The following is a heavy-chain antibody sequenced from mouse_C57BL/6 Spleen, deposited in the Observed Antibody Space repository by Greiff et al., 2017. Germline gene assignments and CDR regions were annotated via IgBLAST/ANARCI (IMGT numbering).Heavy chain of an antibody. J-gene: IGHJ3*01. CDR2: IRNKANNHAT. CDR3: TPLPRAY. V-gene: IGHV6-6*01. CDR1: GFTFSDAG. Sequence: EVKVVESGGGLVQPGGSMKLSCAASGFTFSDAGMDWVRQSPEKGLEWVAEIRNKANNHATYYAESVKGRFTISTDDSKSSVYLQKNSLRAEEAGMYYCTPLPRAYWGQGTLVTVSA.